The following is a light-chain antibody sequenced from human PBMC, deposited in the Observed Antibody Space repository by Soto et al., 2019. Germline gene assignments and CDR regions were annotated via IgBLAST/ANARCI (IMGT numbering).Light chain of an antibody. CDR2: VAS. J-gene: IGKJ5*01. CDR3: QQYGSSPIT. CDR1: QSVSSNY. V-gene: IGKV3-20*01. Sequence: EIVLTQSPGTLSLSPGERATRSCRASQSVSSNYLAWYQQKPGQAPRVLSYVASSRATGIPDRFSGSGSGTDFNLTISSLEPEDFAVYYCQQYGSSPITFGQGTRLEIK.